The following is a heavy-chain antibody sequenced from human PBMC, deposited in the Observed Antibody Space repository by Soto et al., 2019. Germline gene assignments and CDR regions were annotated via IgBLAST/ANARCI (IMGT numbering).Heavy chain of an antibody. CDR3: ARGELYYYDSSGYNPINWFDP. Sequence: PSETLSLTCTVSGGSISSSSYYWGWIRQPPGKGLEWIGSIYYSGSTYYNPSLKSRVTISVDRSKNQFSLKLSSVTAADTAVYYCARGELYYYDSSGYNPINWFDPWGQGTLVTVSS. CDR1: GGSISSSSYY. D-gene: IGHD3-22*01. V-gene: IGHV4-39*07. J-gene: IGHJ5*02. CDR2: IYYSGST.